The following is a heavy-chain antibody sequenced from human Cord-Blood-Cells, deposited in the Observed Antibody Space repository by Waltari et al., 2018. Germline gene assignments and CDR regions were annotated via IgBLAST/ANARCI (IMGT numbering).Heavy chain of an antibody. CDR1: GFSLSTSGVG. Sequence: QITLKESGPTLVKPTQTLTLTCTFSGFSLSTSGVGVGWFRQPPGKALEWLALIYWNDDKRYSPSLKSRLTITKDTSKNQVVLTMTNMDPVDTATYYCAHNSLNPPLDAFDIWGQGTMVTVSS. CDR2: IYWNDDK. V-gene: IGHV2-5*01. CDR3: AHNSLNPPLDAFDI. D-gene: IGHD2-15*01. J-gene: IGHJ3*02.